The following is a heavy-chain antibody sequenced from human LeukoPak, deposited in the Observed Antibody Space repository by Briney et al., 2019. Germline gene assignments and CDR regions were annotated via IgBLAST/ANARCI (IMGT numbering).Heavy chain of an antibody. Sequence: PGGSLRLSCAASGFTFSSYEMNWVRQAPGKGLEWVSYISSSGSTIYYADSVKGRFTISRDNAKNSLYLQMNSLRVEDTAVYYCASDTKVRAPWGQGTLVTVSS. CDR3: ASDTKVRAP. CDR1: GFTFSSYE. V-gene: IGHV3-48*03. CDR2: ISSSGSTI. J-gene: IGHJ5*02. D-gene: IGHD2-2*01.